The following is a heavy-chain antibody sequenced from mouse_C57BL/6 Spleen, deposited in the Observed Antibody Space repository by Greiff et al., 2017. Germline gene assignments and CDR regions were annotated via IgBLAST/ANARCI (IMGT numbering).Heavy chain of an antibody. CDR1: GYTFTDYE. J-gene: IGHJ1*03. D-gene: IGHD2-3*01. CDR3: TRSSYDGYYGYFDV. Sequence: VQLQQSGAELVRPGASVTLSCKASGYTFTDYEMHWVKQTPVHGLEWIGAIDPETGGTAYNQKFKGKAILTADKSSSTAYMELRSLTSEDSAVYYCTRSSYDGYYGYFDVWGTGTTVTVSS. V-gene: IGHV1-15*01. CDR2: IDPETGGT.